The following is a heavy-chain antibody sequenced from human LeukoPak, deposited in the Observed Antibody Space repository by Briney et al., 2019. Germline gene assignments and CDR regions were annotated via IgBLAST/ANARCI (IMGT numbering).Heavy chain of an antibody. J-gene: IGHJ3*02. V-gene: IGHV4-59*08. D-gene: IGHD1-14*01. Sequence: SETLSLTCTVSDDSISNYYWSWIRQPPGKGLEWIGFIYYSGSTNYNPSLRSRVTISVDTSKNQFSLKLSSVTAADTAVYYCARHWGDSPNHSDDLYAFDIWGQGTMVTVSS. CDR3: ARHWGDSPNHSDDLYAFDI. CDR2: IYYSGST. CDR1: DDSISNYY.